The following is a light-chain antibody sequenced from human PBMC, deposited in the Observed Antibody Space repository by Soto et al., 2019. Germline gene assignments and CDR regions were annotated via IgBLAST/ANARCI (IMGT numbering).Light chain of an antibody. V-gene: IGKV3-20*01. CDR1: QSISSNF. CDR3: QNYNLS. CDR2: SAS. Sequence: EVVLTQSPDTLSLSVGERASLSCRASQSISSNFLAWYQQKPGQAPRLLIYSASTRATGVPDRFSGSGSGTHFTLTITRLEPEDFAIYICQNYNLSVGPGTKVDIK. J-gene: IGKJ3*01.